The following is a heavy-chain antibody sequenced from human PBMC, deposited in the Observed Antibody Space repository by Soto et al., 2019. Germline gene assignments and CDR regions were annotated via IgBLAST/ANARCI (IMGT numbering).Heavy chain of an antibody. CDR1: GGSINSHY. CDR2: MDHSGNS. CDR3: ARGTQQLVVGGMDV. J-gene: IGHJ6*02. Sequence: SETLSLTCTVSGGSINSHYWTWIRQPPGKGLEWVGHMDHSGNSYYSSSLKSRVTISVDTSKNQFSLKLSSVTAADTAVYYCARGTQQLVVGGMDVWGQGTTVTVSS. V-gene: IGHV4-59*11. D-gene: IGHD6-6*01.